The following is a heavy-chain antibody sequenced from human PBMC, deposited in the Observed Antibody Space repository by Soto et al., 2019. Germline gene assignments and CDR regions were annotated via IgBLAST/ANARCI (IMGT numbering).Heavy chain of an antibody. D-gene: IGHD3-22*01. J-gene: IGHJ4*02. CDR3: AKYYYDSSGYYPPQYLFDY. V-gene: IGHV3-23*01. CDR1: GVTFSSYD. Sequence: GGSLRLSCAASGVTFSSYDMSWVSQAPGKGLEWVSAMSGSGGSTYYADSVKGRVTLSRDNSKNALYLQMNSMRAEDTAVYYCAKYYYDSSGYYPPQYLFDYWGQGTLVTVSS. CDR2: MSGSGGST.